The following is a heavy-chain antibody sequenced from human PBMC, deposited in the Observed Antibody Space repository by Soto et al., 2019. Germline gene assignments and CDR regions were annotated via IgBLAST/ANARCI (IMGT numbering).Heavy chain of an antibody. V-gene: IGHV1-69*08. CDR1: GGTFSSYT. Sequence: QVQLVQSGAEVKKPGSSVKVSCKASGGTFSSYTISWVRQAPGQGLEWMGRIIPILGIANYAQKFQGRVTITADKSTSTAYMELSSLRSEDTAVYYCARDYSKHNLFDPWGQGTLVTVSS. CDR3: ARDYSKHNLFDP. J-gene: IGHJ5*02. D-gene: IGHD4-4*01. CDR2: IIPILGIA.